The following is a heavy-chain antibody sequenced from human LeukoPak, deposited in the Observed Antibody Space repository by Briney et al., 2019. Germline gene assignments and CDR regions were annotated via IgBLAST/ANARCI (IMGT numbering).Heavy chain of an antibody. V-gene: IGHV4-34*01. J-gene: IGHJ6*03. CDR3: ARALFWNYLNYYMDV. CDR2: INHSGST. CDR1: GGSFSGYY. Sequence: PSETLSLTCAVYGGSFSGYYWSWIRQPPGKGLEWIGEINHSGSTNYNPSLKSRVTISVDTSKNQFSLQLNSVTPEDTAVYYCARALFWNYLNYYMDVWGKGTTVTVSS. D-gene: IGHD1-7*01.